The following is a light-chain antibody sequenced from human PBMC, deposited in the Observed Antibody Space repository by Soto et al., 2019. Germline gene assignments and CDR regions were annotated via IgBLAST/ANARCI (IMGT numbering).Light chain of an antibody. CDR1: SSDLGSYNL. J-gene: IGLJ2*01. V-gene: IGLV2-23*01. CDR2: EGS. Sequence: QSALTQPASVSGSPGQSITLSCTGTSSDLGSYNLVSWYQQHPDKAPKLMIYEGSKRPSGVSNRFSGSRSGNTASLTISGLQAEDEGDYYCCSYVGSRTVVFGGGTKLTVL. CDR3: CSYVGSRTVV.